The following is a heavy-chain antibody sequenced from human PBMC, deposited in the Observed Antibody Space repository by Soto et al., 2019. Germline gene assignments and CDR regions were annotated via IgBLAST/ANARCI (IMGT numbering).Heavy chain of an antibody. D-gene: IGHD3-9*01. Sequence: SETLSLTCTVSGGSISSSSYYWGWIRQPPGKGLEWIGSIFYSGSTYYNPSLKSRVTISVDTSKNQFSLKLSSVTAADTAVYYCARIGGYYDILTGIWFDPWGQGTLVTVSS. CDR3: ARIGGYYDILTGIWFDP. V-gene: IGHV4-39*01. J-gene: IGHJ5*02. CDR2: IFYSGST. CDR1: GGSISSSSYY.